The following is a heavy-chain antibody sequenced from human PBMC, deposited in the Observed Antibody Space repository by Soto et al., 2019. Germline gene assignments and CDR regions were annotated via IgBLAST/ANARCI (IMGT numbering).Heavy chain of an antibody. V-gene: IGHV3-23*01. D-gene: IGHD3-9*01. Sequence: CAASGFTFSSYGMSWVRQAPGKGLEWVSAISGSGGSTYYADSVKGRFTVSRDNSKSTLYLQMNSLRAEDTAVYYCTKDREELTGNYYYYMGVWGKGTTVTVSS. CDR3: TKDREELTGNYYYYMGV. CDR2: ISGSGGST. J-gene: IGHJ6*03. CDR1: GFTFSSYG.